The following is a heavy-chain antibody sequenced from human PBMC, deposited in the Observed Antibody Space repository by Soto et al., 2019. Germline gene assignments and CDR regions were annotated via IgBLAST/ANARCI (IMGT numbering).Heavy chain of an antibody. V-gene: IGHV3-15*01. CDR2: IKSTKDGGAT. Sequence: EVQVVESGGDLVEPGGSLRLSCVTSGFMFSSAWMSWVRQAPGKGLEWVARIKSTKDGGATDYAAPVNGRFSISRDDSKSTVYLQMNSLRVEDTALYYCVEGWNDFWGQGTLVTVSS. D-gene: IGHD1-1*01. CDR1: GFMFSSAW. CDR3: VEGWNDF. J-gene: IGHJ4*02.